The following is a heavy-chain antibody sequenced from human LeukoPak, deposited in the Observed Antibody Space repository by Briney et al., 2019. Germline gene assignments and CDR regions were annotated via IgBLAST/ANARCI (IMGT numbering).Heavy chain of an antibody. V-gene: IGHV4-39*01. CDR2: MYYSGNT. J-gene: IGHJ4*02. CDR3: ARGRRDGYNLKYFDY. CDR1: GGSISSYY. Sequence: SETLSLTCTVSGGSISSYYWGWIRQPPGKGLEWIGNMYYSGNTYYNSTLKSRVTISVDTSKNQFSLKLSSVAAADTAVYYCARGRRDGYNLKYFDYWGQGTLVTVSS. D-gene: IGHD5-24*01.